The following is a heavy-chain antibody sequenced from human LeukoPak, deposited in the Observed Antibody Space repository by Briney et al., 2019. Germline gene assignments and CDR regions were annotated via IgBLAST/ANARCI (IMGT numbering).Heavy chain of an antibody. Sequence: SETLSLTCTVSGGSTISHYWSWLRQPPGKGMEWIAYTYYTGTTNYNPSLKSRVTISIDTSKDQFSLRLSSVTAADTAVYYCAGLRSRAFDIWGPGTMVSVSS. CDR2: TYYTGTT. D-gene: IGHD6-6*01. V-gene: IGHV4-59*08. CDR1: GGSTISHY. CDR3: AGLRSRAFDI. J-gene: IGHJ3*02.